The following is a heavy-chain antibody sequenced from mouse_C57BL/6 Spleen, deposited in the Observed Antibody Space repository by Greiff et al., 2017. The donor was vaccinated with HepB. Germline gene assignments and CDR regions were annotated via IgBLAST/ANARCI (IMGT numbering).Heavy chain of an antibody. CDR1: GYTFTTYP. J-gene: IGHJ1*03. CDR2: FHPYNDDT. Sequence: AQLQQSGAELVKPGASVKMSCKASGYTFTTYPIEWMKQNHGKSLEWIGNFHPYNDDTKYNEKFKGKATLTVEKSSSTVYLELSRLTSDDSAVYYCARGVYYGSFWYFDVWGTGTTVTVSS. D-gene: IGHD2-2*01. V-gene: IGHV1-47*01. CDR3: ARGVYYGSFWYFDV.